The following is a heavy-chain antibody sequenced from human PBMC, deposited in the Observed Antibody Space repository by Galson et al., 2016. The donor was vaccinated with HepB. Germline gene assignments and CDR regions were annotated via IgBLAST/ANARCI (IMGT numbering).Heavy chain of an antibody. Sequence: SLRLSCAASGFTFSHAWMSWVRQAPGKGLEWVGRIKSEADGVTTDYAAPVKSRFCISRDDSKDTLYLQMNSQRTADTAVYSCTPDHLCPSNYCWIDSWGRGTLVTVSS. CDR2: IKSEADGVTT. CDR1: GFTFSHAW. CDR3: TPDHLCPSNYCWIDS. V-gene: IGHV3-15*01. J-gene: IGHJ4*02. D-gene: IGHD1-26*01.